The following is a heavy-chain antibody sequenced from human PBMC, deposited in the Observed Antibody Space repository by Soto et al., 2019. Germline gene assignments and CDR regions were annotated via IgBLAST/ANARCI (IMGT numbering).Heavy chain of an antibody. CDR1: GGSISSSHW. CDR3: ASFVLSIPRGAFDA. V-gene: IGHV4-4*02. Sequence: QVQLQESGPGLVKPSGTLSLTCAVSGGSISSSHWWTWVRQSSGKGLEYIGEISHSGTSNSNPSLQSRVTLSVDRSKNHFSLTLTSVTAADTAVYYCASFVLSIPRGAFDAWGQGTPVIVSS. CDR2: ISHSGTS. J-gene: IGHJ3*01. D-gene: IGHD2-2*02.